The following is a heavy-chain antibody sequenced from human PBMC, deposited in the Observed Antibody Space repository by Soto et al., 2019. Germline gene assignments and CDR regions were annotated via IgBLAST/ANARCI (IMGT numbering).Heavy chain of an antibody. V-gene: IGHV4-4*02. Sequence: QVQLQESGPGLVEPSGTLSLTCAVSGGSIISSNWWSWVRQPPGKGLEWIGEIYYSGSVNYNPSLQSRVTVSLDKSKNHFSLKLKSVTAADTAVYYGARDRGVTTGVAWFDAWGQGTLVTVSS. CDR2: IYYSGSV. CDR1: GGSIISSNW. J-gene: IGHJ5*02. D-gene: IGHD4-17*01. CDR3: ARDRGVTTGVAWFDA.